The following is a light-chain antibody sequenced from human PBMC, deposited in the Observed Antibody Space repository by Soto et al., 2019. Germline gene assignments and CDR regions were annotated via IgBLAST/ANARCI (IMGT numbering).Light chain of an antibody. J-gene: IGKJ1*01. CDR1: QGISSY. CDR2: AAS. CDR3: QQYYSYPIT. V-gene: IGKV1-8*01. Sequence: AIRMTQSPSSLSASTGDRVTITCRASQGISSYLAWYQQKPGKAPKLLIYAASTLQSGVPSRFSGSGSGTDFTLPISCLQSEDFATYYCQQYYSYPITFGQGTKVDIQ.